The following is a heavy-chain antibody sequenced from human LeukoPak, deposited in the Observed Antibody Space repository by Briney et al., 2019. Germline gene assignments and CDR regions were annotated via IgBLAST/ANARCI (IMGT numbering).Heavy chain of an antibody. CDR3: ARDGVSYYYDSSGGYYFDY. CDR1: GFTFSSSA. D-gene: IGHD3-22*01. Sequence: PGGSLRLSCAASGFTFSSSAMSWVRQAPGKGLEWVSYISSSGSTIYYADSVKGRFTISRDNAKNSLYLRMNSLRAEDTAVYYCARDGVSYYYDSSGGYYFDYWGQGTLVTVSS. V-gene: IGHV3-48*03. J-gene: IGHJ4*02. CDR2: ISSSGSTI.